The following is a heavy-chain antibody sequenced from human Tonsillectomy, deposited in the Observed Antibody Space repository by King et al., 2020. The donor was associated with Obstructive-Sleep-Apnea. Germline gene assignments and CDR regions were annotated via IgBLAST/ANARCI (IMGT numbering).Heavy chain of an antibody. CDR1: GYTFNIYW. D-gene: IGHD3-9*01. Sequence: QLVQSGAEVKKPGESLKISCQGSGYTFNIYWIGWVRQMPGKGLEWMGFIYPGDSETRYSPSFQGQVTISVDKSIDTTYLQWSSLKASDTAIYYCATVGTGYGYFGQGTLVTVSS. V-gene: IGHV5-51*01. J-gene: IGHJ4*02. CDR3: ATVGTGYGY. CDR2: IYPGDSET.